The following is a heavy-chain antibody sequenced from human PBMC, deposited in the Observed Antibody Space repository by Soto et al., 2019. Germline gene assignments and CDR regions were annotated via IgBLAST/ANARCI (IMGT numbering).Heavy chain of an antibody. CDR3: ARYQYDSSGHEDEH. Sequence: SETLSLTCSASGYSINRGYYWGWIRQAPGKGLEWIGSIYHRGATYYAPSLKARAAISLDTSNNHFTLRLTSVTVADTAIYYCARYQYDSSGHEDEHWGQGALVTVSS. J-gene: IGHJ4*02. CDR2: IYHRGAT. CDR1: GYSINRGYY. D-gene: IGHD3-22*01. V-gene: IGHV4-38-2*01.